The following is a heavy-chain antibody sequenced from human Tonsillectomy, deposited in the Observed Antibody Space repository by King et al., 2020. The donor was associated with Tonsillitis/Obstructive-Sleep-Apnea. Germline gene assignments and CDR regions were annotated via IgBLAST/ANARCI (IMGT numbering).Heavy chain of an antibody. D-gene: IGHD2-21*02. CDR2: IKSNTDGGTT. Sequence: VQLVESGGGLIEPGGSLRLSCVVSDFTFINAWMIWVRQAPGKGLEWVGRIKSNTDGGTTDYAAPVKGRFTISRDDSKNTLYLQMSSLQTEDKAVYYCATDLDCRLDYWGGRTLVTVAS. CDR3: ATDLDCRLDY. J-gene: IGHJ4*02. CDR1: DFTFINAW. V-gene: IGHV3-15*07.